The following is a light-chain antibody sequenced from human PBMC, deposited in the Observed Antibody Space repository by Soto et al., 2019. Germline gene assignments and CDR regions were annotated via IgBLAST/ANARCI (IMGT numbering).Light chain of an antibody. J-gene: IGKJ1*01. Sequence: EIVLTQSPGTLSLSPGERATLSCRASQSVSNNYLAWYQQKPGQAPRLLIYGASNRATGIPDRFSGSGSGTDFTLTISCLQSEDFAVYYCQQYNNWLWTFGQGTKVDIK. CDR2: GAS. CDR3: QQYNNWLWT. V-gene: IGKV3-20*01. CDR1: QSVSNNY.